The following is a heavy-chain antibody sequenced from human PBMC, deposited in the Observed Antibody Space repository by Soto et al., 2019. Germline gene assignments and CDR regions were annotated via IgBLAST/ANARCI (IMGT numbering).Heavy chain of an antibody. J-gene: IGHJ4*02. V-gene: IGHV3-30-3*01. CDR2: ISYDGSNK. D-gene: IGHD2-2*01. CDR3: ARGGYCSSTSCYGLGY. CDR1: GFTFSSYA. Sequence: GGSLRLSCAASGFTFSSYAMHWVRQAPGKGLEWVAVISYDGSNKYYADSVKGRFTISRDNSKNTLYLQMNSLRAEDTAVYYCARGGYCSSTSCYGLGYWGQGTLVTVSS.